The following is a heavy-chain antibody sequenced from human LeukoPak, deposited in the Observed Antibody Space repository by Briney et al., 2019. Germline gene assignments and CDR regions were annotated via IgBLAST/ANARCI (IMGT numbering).Heavy chain of an antibody. D-gene: IGHD3-10*01. CDR1: GGSVSSGSHY. CDR3: ARGTRYYNWFDP. Sequence: SETLSLTCPVSGGSVSSGSHYWSWIRQPPGKGLEWIGHVYYSGSTSYNPSLKGRVTISVDTSKNHFSLKLSSVTAADTAVYYCARGTRYYNWFDPWGQGTLVTVSS. CDR2: VYYSGST. V-gene: IGHV4-61*03. J-gene: IGHJ5*02.